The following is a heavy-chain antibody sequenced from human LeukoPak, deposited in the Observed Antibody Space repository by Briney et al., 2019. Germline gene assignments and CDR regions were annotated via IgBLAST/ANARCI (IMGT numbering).Heavy chain of an antibody. CDR1: GFTFSSYA. CDR3: ANDPNDYGDYDWFDP. V-gene: IGHV3-23*01. CDR2: ISGSGGST. J-gene: IGHJ5*02. Sequence: GGSLRLSCAASGFTFSSYAMSWVRQAPGKGLEWVSAISGSGGSTYYADSVKGRFTISRDNSKNTLYLQMNSLRAEDTAVYYRANDPNDYGDYDWFDPWGQGTLVTVSS. D-gene: IGHD4-17*01.